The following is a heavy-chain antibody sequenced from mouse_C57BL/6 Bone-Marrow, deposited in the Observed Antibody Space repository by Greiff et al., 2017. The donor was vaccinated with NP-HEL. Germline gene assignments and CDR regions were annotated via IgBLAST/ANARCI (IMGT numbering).Heavy chain of an antibody. CDR2: IWSGGST. Sequence: QVQLQQSGPGLVQPSQSLSITCTVSGFSLTSYGVHWVRQSPGKGLEWLGVIWSGGSTDYNAAFISSLSISKDKSKSKVFFKMNSLQADDTAIYYCARNAYTVVEENYFDYWGQGATLTVSS. J-gene: IGHJ2*01. D-gene: IGHD1-1*01. V-gene: IGHV2-2*01. CDR3: ARNAYTVVEENYFDY. CDR1: GFSLTSYG.